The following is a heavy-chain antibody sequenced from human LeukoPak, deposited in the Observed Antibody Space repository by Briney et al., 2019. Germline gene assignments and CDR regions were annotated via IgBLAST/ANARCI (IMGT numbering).Heavy chain of an antibody. CDR3: ARLVDGDRHYYGMDV. J-gene: IGHJ6*02. Sequence: SETLSLTCTVSGRSISSSSYYWGWIRQPPGKGLEWIGSIYYSGSTYYNPSLKSRVTISVDTSQNQFSLKLSSVTAADTAVYYCARLVDGDRHYYGMDVWGQGTTVTVSS. D-gene: IGHD4-17*01. CDR2: IYYSGST. CDR1: GRSISSSSYY. V-gene: IGHV4-39*01.